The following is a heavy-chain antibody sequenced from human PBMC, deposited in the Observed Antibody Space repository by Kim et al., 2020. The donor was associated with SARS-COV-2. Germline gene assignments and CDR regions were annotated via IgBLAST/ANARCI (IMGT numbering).Heavy chain of an antibody. Sequence: ASVKVSCKASGYTFTSYYRHWVRQAPGQGLEWMGIINPSGGSTSYAQKFQGRVTMTRDTSTSTVYMELSSLRSEDTAVYYCVRDPTPTAAVVMWDYYYGMDGWGQGNTVPVSS. J-gene: IGHJ6*01. CDR1: GYTFTSYY. V-gene: IGHV1-46*03. D-gene: IGHD2-2*01. CDR2: INPSGGST. CDR3: VRDPTPTAAVVMWDYYYGMDG.